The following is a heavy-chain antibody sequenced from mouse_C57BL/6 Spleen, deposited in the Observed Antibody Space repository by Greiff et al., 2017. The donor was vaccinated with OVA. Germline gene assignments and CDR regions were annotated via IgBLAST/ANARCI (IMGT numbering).Heavy chain of an antibody. J-gene: IGHJ4*01. CDR1: GYTFTSYD. CDR3: ARSNYDYDFYYAMDY. V-gene: IGHV1-85*01. Sequence: QVQLQQSGPELVKPGASVKLSCKASGYTFTSYDINWVKQRPGQGLEWIGWVYPRDGSTKYNEKFKGKATLTVDTSSSTAYMELHSLTSEDSAVYFCARSNYDYDFYYAMDYWGQGTSGTVSS. CDR2: VYPRDGST. D-gene: IGHD2-4*01.